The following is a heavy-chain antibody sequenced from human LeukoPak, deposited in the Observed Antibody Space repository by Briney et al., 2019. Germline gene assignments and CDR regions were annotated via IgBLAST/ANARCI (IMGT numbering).Heavy chain of an antibody. CDR1: GYTFTSYG. Sequence: ASVKVSCKASGYTFTSYGISWVRQAPGQGLEWRGWISAYNGNTNYAQKLQGRGTMTTDTSTSTAYMELRSLRADDTAVYYCARDRDCSSTSCYAPFDYCMDVWGQGTTVTVPS. CDR2: ISAYNGNT. J-gene: IGHJ6*02. D-gene: IGHD2-2*01. V-gene: IGHV1-18*01. CDR3: ARDRDCSSTSCYAPFDYCMDV.